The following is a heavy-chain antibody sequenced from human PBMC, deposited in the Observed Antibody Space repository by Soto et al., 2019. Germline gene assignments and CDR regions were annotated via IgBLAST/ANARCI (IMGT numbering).Heavy chain of an antibody. CDR2: IIPILGIA. CDR1: GGTFSSYT. J-gene: IGHJ4*02. CDR3: AIPIRGDGYNYRY. D-gene: IGHD5-12*01. V-gene: IGHV1-69*02. Sequence: QVQLVQSGAEVKKPGSSVKVSCKASGGTFSSYTISWVRQAPGQGLEWMGRIIPILGIANYAQKFQGRVTITADKSTSTAYMELSSMRSEDTAVYYCAIPIRGDGYNYRYWGQGTLVTVSS.